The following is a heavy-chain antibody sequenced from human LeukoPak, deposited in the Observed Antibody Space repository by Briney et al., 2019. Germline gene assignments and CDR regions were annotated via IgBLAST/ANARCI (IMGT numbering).Heavy chain of an antibody. V-gene: IGHV1-2*02. CDR1: GYTFTGDY. D-gene: IGHD3-9*01. J-gene: IGHJ6*03. CDR2: LNPNSGGT. CDR3: AREWAYDILTGYPGEYMDV. Sequence: GASVKVSCKASGYTFTGDYMQRVRQAPGQGLEWMGWLNPNSGGTNYAQKFQGRVTMTRDTSISTAYMELSRLRSDDTAVYYCAREWAYDILTGYPGEYMDVWGKGTTVTVSS.